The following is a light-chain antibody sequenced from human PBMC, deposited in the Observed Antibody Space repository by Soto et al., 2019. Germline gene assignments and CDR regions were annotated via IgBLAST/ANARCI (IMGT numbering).Light chain of an antibody. CDR1: QGISSY. J-gene: IGKJ3*01. V-gene: IGKV1-9*01. Sequence: DIQLTQSPSFLSASVGDRVTITCRASQGISSYLAWYQQKPGKAPKLLIYAASTLQSGVPSRFSVSGSGTEFTLTISSLQPEDFATYYCQQLNSYPPAFGPGTKVDIK. CDR2: AAS. CDR3: QQLNSYPPA.